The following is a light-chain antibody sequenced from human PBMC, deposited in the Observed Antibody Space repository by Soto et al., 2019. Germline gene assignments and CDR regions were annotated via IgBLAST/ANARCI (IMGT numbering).Light chain of an antibody. CDR2: GAS. Sequence: EVVMTPSPATLSVSPREGVTLSSRASQTISNDLAWYQQKPGQAPRLLIYGASTRATGVPARFSGGGPGTEFTLTISSLQSEDFAFYYCQQNNKWPPVTFGGGTKV. J-gene: IGKJ4*01. CDR3: QQNNKWPPVT. V-gene: IGKV3-15*01. CDR1: QTISND.